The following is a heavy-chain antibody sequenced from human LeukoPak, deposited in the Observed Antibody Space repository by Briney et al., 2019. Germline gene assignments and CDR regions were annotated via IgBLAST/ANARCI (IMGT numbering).Heavy chain of an antibody. V-gene: IGHV4-59*12. CDR1: GGSISSYY. CDR2: IYYSGST. J-gene: IGHJ5*02. Sequence: SETLSLTCTVSGGSISSYYWSWIRQSPGKGLDWIGYIYYSGSTKYNPSLKSRVTISVDTSKNQFSLKLSSVTAADTAVYYCARDVGGWYAVWFDPWGQGTLVTVSS. D-gene: IGHD6-19*01. CDR3: ARDVGGWYAVWFDP.